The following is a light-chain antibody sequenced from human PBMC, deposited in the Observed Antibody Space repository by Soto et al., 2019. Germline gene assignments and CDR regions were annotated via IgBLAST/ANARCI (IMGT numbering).Light chain of an antibody. Sequence: DIQMTKSPSTLSGSVGDRVTITCRASQTISSWLAWYPHKPGKAPKLLIYKASTLNSGVPSRFSGSGSGTEFTLTISSLQPDDFATYYCQHYNSYSEAFGQGTQGELK. CDR1: QTISSW. V-gene: IGKV1-5*03. CDR3: QHYNSYSEA. CDR2: KAS. J-gene: IGKJ1*01.